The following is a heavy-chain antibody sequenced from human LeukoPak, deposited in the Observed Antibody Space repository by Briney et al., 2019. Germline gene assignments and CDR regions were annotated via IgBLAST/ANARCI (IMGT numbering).Heavy chain of an antibody. J-gene: IGHJ5*02. Sequence: PGGSLRLSCAASGFTFSSYSMNWVRQAPGKGLVWVSRINSDGSSTSYADSVKGRFTISRDNAKNTLYLQMNSLRAEDTAVYYCARDRKYYRGFCFDPWGQGTLVTVSS. V-gene: IGHV3-74*01. CDR2: INSDGSST. CDR1: GFTFSSYS. D-gene: IGHD1-14*01. CDR3: ARDRKYYRGFCFDP.